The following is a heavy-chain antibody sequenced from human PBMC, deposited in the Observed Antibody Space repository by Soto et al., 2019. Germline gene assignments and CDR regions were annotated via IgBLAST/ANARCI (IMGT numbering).Heavy chain of an antibody. J-gene: IGHJ4*02. CDR2: INAGNGNT. CDR1: GYTFTSYA. V-gene: IGHV1-3*01. D-gene: IGHD4-17*01. Sequence: QVQLVQSGAEVKKPGASVKVSCKASGYTFTSYARHWVRQAPGQRLEWMGWINAGNGNTKYSQKFQGRVTITRDTSASTAYMELSSLRSEDTAVYYCARDYADYVGNYWGQGTLVTVSS. CDR3: ARDYADYVGNY.